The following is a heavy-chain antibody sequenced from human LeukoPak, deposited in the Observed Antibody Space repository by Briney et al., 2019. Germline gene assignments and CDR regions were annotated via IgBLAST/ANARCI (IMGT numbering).Heavy chain of an antibody. Sequence: RGSLRLSCAASGFTFSSYSMNWVRQAPGKGLEWVSSISSSSSYIYYADSVKGRFTISRDNAKNSLYLQMNSLRAEDTAVYYCTRVGQSYSTSGQALDHWGQGTLVTVSS. D-gene: IGHD2-8*01. CDR1: GFTFSSYS. CDR2: ISSSSSYI. J-gene: IGHJ4*02. CDR3: TRVGQSYSTSGQALDH. V-gene: IGHV3-21*01.